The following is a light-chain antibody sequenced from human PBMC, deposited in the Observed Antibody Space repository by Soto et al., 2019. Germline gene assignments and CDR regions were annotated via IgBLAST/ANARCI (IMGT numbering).Light chain of an antibody. Sequence: DIQMTQSPSSLSGSVGDEVTITCRASHTIMTYLNWYQLKPGKPPRLLIYAASSLQSGVPSRFSGSGSGTDFTLTINSLQPEDFATYSCQQSYNSPQTFGQGTKVDI. J-gene: IGKJ1*01. V-gene: IGKV1-39*01. CDR1: HTIMTY. CDR2: AAS. CDR3: QQSYNSPQT.